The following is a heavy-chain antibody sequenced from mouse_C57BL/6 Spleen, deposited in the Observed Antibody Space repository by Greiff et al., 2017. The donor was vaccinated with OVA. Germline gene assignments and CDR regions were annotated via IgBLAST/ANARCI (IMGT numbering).Heavy chain of an antibody. D-gene: IGHD2-1*01. V-gene: IGHV5-4*01. CDR2: ISDGGSYT. J-gene: IGHJ4*01. CDR1: GFTFSSYA. Sequence: EVHLVESGGGLVKPGGSLKLSCAASGFTFSSYAMSWVRQTPEKRLEWVATISDGGSYTYYPDNVKGRFTISRDNAKNNLYLQMSHLKSEDTAMYYCARVLYGNYAAMDYWGQGTSVTVSS. CDR3: ARVLYGNYAAMDY.